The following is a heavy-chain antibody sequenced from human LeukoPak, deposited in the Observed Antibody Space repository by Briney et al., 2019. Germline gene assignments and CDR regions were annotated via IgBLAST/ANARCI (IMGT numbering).Heavy chain of an antibody. CDR2: IIPIFGTA. J-gene: IGHJ4*02. V-gene: IGHV1-69*05. CDR3: ARGKVYSGYDFLPGDPIDY. CDR1: GGTLSSFA. D-gene: IGHD5-12*01. Sequence: ASVKVSCKASGGTLSSFAIRWVRQAPGQGLEWMGGIIPIFGTANYAQKFQGRVTIITDESTSTAYMELSSLRSEDTAVYYCARGKVYSGYDFLPGDPIDYWGQGTLVTVSS.